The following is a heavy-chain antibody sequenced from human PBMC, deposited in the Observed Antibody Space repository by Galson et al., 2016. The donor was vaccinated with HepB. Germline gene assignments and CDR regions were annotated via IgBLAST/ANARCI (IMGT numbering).Heavy chain of an antibody. J-gene: IGHJ5*02. CDR3: ARDSGTIFDVRNYHFDQ. CDR2: ISTDGSDD. Sequence: SLRLSCASSGFNLNNYVIHWVRQAPGKGLEWVTIISTDGSDDRYADSVKGRFTISRDNSKTTVFLHLDSLGTEDTGVYYCARDSGTIFDVRNYHFDQWGQGTLVSVSS. D-gene: IGHD3-3*01. V-gene: IGHV3-30*03. CDR1: GFNLNNYV.